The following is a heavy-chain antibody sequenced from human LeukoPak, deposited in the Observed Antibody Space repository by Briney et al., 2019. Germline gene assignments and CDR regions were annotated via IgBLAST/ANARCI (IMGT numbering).Heavy chain of an antibody. Sequence: GRSLRLSCAASGFTFDDYAMHWVRQAPGKGLEWVSGISWNSGSIGYADSVKGRFTISRDNAKNSLYLQMNSLRPEDTAVYYCARVLRSGGSADPWGQGTLVTVSS. CDR1: GFTFDDYA. D-gene: IGHD2-15*01. J-gene: IGHJ5*02. V-gene: IGHV3-9*01. CDR3: ARVLRSGGSADP. CDR2: ISWNSGSI.